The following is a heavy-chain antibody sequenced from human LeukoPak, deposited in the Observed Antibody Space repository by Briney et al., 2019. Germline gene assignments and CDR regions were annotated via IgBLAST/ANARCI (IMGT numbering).Heavy chain of an antibody. J-gene: IGHJ4*02. CDR3: ARDHGERPAY. D-gene: IGHD4-17*01. Sequence: SCKASGYTFTSYDINWVRQAPGKGLEWVSYISSSGSTIYYADSVKGRFTISRDNAKNSLYLQMHSLRAEDTAVYYCARDHGERPAYWGQGTLVTVSS. V-gene: IGHV3-48*03. CDR1: GYTFTSYD. CDR2: ISSSGSTI.